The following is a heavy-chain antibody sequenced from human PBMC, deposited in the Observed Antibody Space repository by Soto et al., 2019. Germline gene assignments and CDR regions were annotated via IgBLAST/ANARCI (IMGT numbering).Heavy chain of an antibody. D-gene: IGHD4-17*01. Sequence: HPGGSLRLSCAASGFTFSSYSMNWVRQAPGKGLEWVSYISSSSSTIYYADSVKGRFTISRDNAKNSLYLQMNSLRDEDTAVYYSARRSQPTVTTLRRPAYYYYGMDVWGQGTTVTVSS. V-gene: IGHV3-48*02. J-gene: IGHJ6*02. CDR2: ISSSSSTI. CDR1: GFTFSSYS. CDR3: ARRSQPTVTTLRRPAYYYYGMDV.